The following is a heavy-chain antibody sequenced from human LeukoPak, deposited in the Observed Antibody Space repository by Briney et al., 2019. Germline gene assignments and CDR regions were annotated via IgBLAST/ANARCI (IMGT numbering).Heavy chain of an antibody. CDR1: GFTFSSYG. V-gene: IGHV3-30*02. J-gene: IGHJ4*02. CDR3: AKDNYYGDYGVTSIFGVD. D-gene: IGHD4-17*01. Sequence: PGGSLRLSCAASGFTFSSYGMHWVRQAPGKGLEWVAFIRYYGTNKYYADSMKGRFTISRDNSKNTLYLQMNSLRVEDTAVYYCAKDNYYGDYGVTSIFGVDWGQGTLVTVSS. CDR2: IRYYGTNK.